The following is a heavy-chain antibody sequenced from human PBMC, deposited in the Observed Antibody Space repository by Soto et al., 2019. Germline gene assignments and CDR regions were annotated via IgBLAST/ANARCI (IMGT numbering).Heavy chain of an antibody. Sequence: ASVKVSCKASGYTFTSYGISWVRQAPGQGLEWMGWISAYNGNTNYAQKLQGRVTMTTDTSTSTAYMELRSLRSDDTAVYYCARDDDRGYRGADHDAFDIWGQGTMVTVSS. CDR1: GYTFTSYG. CDR3: ARDDDRGYRGADHDAFDI. D-gene: IGHD5-12*01. CDR2: ISAYNGNT. J-gene: IGHJ3*02. V-gene: IGHV1-18*01.